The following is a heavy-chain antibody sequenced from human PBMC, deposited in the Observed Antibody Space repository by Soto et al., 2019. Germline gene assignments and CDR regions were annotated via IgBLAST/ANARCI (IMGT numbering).Heavy chain of an antibody. V-gene: IGHV3-30*03. D-gene: IGHD2-21*02. Sequence: QVQLVESGGGVVQPGTSLRISCKASGFIFRDYLIHWVRQAPGKGLEWLAVLSFDGTAEYYADSTRGRFTISRDIPKSTTYLVINNVRREDTAMYYWARVATRLQSMEVLEYWGQGTLVTVPS. CDR2: LSFDGTAE. J-gene: IGHJ4*02. CDR1: GFIFRDYL. CDR3: ARVATRLQSMEVLEY.